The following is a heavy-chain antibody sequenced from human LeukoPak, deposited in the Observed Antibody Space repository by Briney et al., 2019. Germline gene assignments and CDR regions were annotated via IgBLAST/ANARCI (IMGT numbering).Heavy chain of an antibody. D-gene: IGHD5-12*01. CDR3: ARRVYSGYDDN. Sequence: SETLSLTCAVYGGSFSGYYWSWIRQPPGKGLEWIGEIDHSGSTNYNPSLKSRVTISVDTSKNQFSLKLSSVTAADTAVYYCARRVYSGYDDNWGQGTLVTVSS. V-gene: IGHV4-34*01. CDR2: IDHSGST. J-gene: IGHJ4*02. CDR1: GGSFSGYY.